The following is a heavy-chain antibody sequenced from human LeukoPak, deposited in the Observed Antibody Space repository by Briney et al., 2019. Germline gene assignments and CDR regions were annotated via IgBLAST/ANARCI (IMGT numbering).Heavy chain of an antibody. Sequence: SGGSLRLSCAASGFTFSSYGMHWVRQAPGKGLEWVAVIWYDGSNKYYADSVKGRFTISRDNSKNTLYLQMNSLRAEDTAVYYCARDTEMATITFSYWGQGTLVTASS. D-gene: IGHD5-24*01. J-gene: IGHJ4*02. CDR2: IWYDGSNK. V-gene: IGHV3-33*01. CDR3: ARDTEMATITFSY. CDR1: GFTFSSYG.